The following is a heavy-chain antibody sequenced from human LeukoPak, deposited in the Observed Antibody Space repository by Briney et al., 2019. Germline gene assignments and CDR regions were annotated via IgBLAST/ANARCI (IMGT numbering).Heavy chain of an antibody. CDR2: INPNSGGT. J-gene: IGHJ4*02. CDR1: GYTFTGYY. D-gene: IGHD3-22*01. CDR3: ARAPYYYDSSGYSTFDY. Sequence: ASVKVSCKASGYTFTGYYMHWVRQAPGQGLEWMGWINPNSGGTNYAQKFQGRVTMTRDTSISTAYMELRSLRSDDTAVYYCARAPYYYDSSGYSTFDYWGQGTLVTVSS. V-gene: IGHV1-2*02.